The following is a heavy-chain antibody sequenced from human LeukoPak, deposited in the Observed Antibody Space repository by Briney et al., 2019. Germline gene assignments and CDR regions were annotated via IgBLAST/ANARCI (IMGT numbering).Heavy chain of an antibody. J-gene: IGHJ3*02. CDR3: AREGSNWGNAFDI. Sequence: SETLSLTCTVSGGSISSYYWSWVRQPAGKGLEWIGYIYYSGSTNYNPSLKSRVTISVDTSKNQFSLKLSSVTAADTAVYYCAREGSNWGNAFDIWGQGTMVTVSS. CDR2: IYYSGST. CDR1: GGSISSYY. V-gene: IGHV4-59*01. D-gene: IGHD7-27*01.